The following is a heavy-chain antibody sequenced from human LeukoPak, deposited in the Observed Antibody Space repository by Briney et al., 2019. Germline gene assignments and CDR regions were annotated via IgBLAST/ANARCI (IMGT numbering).Heavy chain of an antibody. CDR1: GFTFSKYD. CDR3: ARGVRRGYSYGSNWFDP. V-gene: IGHV3-30-3*01. D-gene: IGHD5-18*01. J-gene: IGHJ5*02. CDR2: IAYDGNNK. Sequence: GGSLRLSCVASGFTFSKYDVHWVRQAPGKGLEWVAVIAYDGNNKIYADSVKGRFTISRDNSKNTLYLQMNSLRAEDTAVYYCARGVRRGYSYGSNWFDPWGQGTLVTVSS.